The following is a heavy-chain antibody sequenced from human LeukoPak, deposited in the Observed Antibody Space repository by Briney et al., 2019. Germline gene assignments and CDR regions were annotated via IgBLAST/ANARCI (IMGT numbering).Heavy chain of an antibody. CDR2: IIPILGIA. J-gene: IGHJ4*02. CDR1: GGTFSSYA. V-gene: IGHV1-69*04. Sequence: SVKVSCKASGGTFSSYAISWVRQAPGQGLEWMGRIIPILGIANYAQKFQGRVTITADKSTSTAYMGLSSLRSEDTAVYYCARVAGDDIAAAKYYFDYWGQGTLVTVSS. CDR3: ARVAGDDIAAAKYYFDY. D-gene: IGHD6-13*01.